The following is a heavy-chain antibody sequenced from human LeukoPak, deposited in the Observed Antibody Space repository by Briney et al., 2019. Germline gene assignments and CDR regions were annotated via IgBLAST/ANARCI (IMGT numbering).Heavy chain of an antibody. Sequence: GGSLRLSCAASGFTFSSYAMSWVRQAPGKGLEWASAISGSGGSTYYADSVKGRFTISRDNSKNTLYLQMNSLRAEDTAVYYCARGVAPTPDAFDIWGQGTMVTVSS. CDR2: ISGSGGST. J-gene: IGHJ3*02. D-gene: IGHD2-15*01. V-gene: IGHV3-23*01. CDR1: GFTFSSYA. CDR3: ARGVAPTPDAFDI.